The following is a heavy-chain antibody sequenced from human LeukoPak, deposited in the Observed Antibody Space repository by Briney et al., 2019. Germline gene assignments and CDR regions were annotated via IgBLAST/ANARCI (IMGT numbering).Heavy chain of an antibody. CDR1: GFTFSSYS. J-gene: IGHJ4*02. CDR3: ARDSGDHGDYVPGFDY. D-gene: IGHD4-17*01. CDR2: ISSSSSYI. V-gene: IGHV3-21*01. Sequence: GGSLRLSCAASGFTFSSYSMNWVRQAPGKGLEWVSSISSSSSYIYYADSVKGRFTISRDNAKNSLYLQMNSLRAEDTAVYYCARDSGDHGDYVPGFDYWGQGTLVTVSS.